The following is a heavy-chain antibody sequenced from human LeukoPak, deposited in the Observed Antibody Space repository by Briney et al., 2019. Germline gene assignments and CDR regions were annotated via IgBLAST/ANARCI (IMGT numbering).Heavy chain of an antibody. Sequence: ASVKVSCKASGYTFTGYYMHWVRQAPGQGLEWMGWINPNSGGTNYAQKFQGRVAMTRDTSISTAYMELSRLRSDDTAVYYCARERYCSGGSCYSFDYWGQGTLVTVSS. CDR3: ARERYCSGGSCYSFDY. CDR1: GYTFTGYY. J-gene: IGHJ4*02. CDR2: INPNSGGT. V-gene: IGHV1-2*02. D-gene: IGHD2-15*01.